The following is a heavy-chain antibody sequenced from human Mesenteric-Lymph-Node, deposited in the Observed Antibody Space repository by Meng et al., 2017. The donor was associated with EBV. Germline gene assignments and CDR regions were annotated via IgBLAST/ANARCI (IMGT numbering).Heavy chain of an antibody. CDR3: ARDWGLRAYFQY. D-gene: IGHD3-16*01. V-gene: IGHV4-30-4*01. CDR1: GGSISSGGYY. CDR2: IYYNGNT. J-gene: IGHJ1*01. Sequence: QVTLQGSGPGLVKPLQSLSLPCAVPGGSISSGGYYWSWICQPPGKGLEWIGYIYYNGNTYYNPSLKSRLTISVDTSKNQFSLKLTSVTAADTAVYYCARDWGLRAYFQYWGQGTLVTVSS.